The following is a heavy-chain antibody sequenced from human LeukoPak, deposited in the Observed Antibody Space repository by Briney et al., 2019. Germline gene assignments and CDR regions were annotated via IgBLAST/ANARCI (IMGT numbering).Heavy chain of an antibody. CDR2: ISYDGSNK. V-gene: IGHV3-30*04. Sequence: GGSLRLSCTASGFTFGEYAVSWVRQAPGKGLEWVAVISYDGSNKYYADSVKGRFTISRDNSKNTLYLQMNSLRAEDTAVYYCAKAPRPWVGGATGSRYYFDYWGQGTLVTVSS. CDR3: AKAPRPWVGGATGSRYYFDY. J-gene: IGHJ4*02. CDR1: GFTFGEYA. D-gene: IGHD1-26*01.